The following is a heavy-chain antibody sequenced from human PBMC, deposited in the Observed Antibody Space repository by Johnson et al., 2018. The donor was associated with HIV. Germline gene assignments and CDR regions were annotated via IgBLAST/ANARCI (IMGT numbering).Heavy chain of an antibody. CDR2: ISWDGGST. V-gene: IGHV3-43*01. J-gene: IGHJ3*02. CDR1: GFTFDDYT. CDR3: VKDIQVGVSDAFDI. D-gene: IGHD3-3*01. Sequence: VQLVESGGVVVQPGGSLRLSCAASGFTFDDYTMHWVRQAPGKGLEWLPLISWDGGSTYYADSVKGRFTISRDNSKNSLYLQMSSLRTEDTALYYCVKDIQVGVSDAFDIWGQGTTVTVSS.